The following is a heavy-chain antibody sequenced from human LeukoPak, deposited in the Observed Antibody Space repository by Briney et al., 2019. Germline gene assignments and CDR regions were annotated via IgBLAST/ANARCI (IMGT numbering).Heavy chain of an antibody. CDR2: IYYSGRS. J-gene: IGHJ3*02. V-gene: IGHV4-59*02. Sequence: GSLRPSCTASGFIVSSNYMTWVRQAPGKGLEWIGYIYYSGRSYYNPSLKSRVTISLDRSKNQFSLRLSSVTAADTAVYFCARGYGDNSGAFDIWGQGTLVTVSS. CDR3: ARGYGDNSGAFDI. CDR1: GFIVSSNY. D-gene: IGHD4-23*01.